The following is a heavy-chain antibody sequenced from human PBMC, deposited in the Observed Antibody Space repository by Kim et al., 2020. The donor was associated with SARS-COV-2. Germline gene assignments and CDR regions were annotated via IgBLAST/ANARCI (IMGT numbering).Heavy chain of an antibody. Sequence: ASVKVSCKASGYTFTSYGISWVRQAPGQGLEWMGWISAYNVNTNYAQKLQGRVTMTTDTSTSTAYMELRSLRSDDTAVYYCARFRAPLGYCSGGSCYSDYWGQGTLVTVSS. J-gene: IGHJ4*02. CDR2: ISAYNVNT. D-gene: IGHD2-15*01. CDR1: GYTFTSYG. V-gene: IGHV1-18*01. CDR3: ARFRAPLGYCSGGSCYSDY.